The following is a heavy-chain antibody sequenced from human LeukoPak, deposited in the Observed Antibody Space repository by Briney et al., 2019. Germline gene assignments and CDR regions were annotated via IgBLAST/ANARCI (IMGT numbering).Heavy chain of an antibody. Sequence: PGGSLRLSCAASGFTFSSYAMLWVRQAPGKGLEWVAVISYDGSNKYYADSVKGRFTISRDNSKNTLYLQMNSLRAEDTAVYYCARDYSGTSVVAATCAGYWGQGTLVTVSS. D-gene: IGHD2-15*01. J-gene: IGHJ4*02. V-gene: IGHV3-30-3*01. CDR1: GFTFSSYA. CDR2: ISYDGSNK. CDR3: ARDYSGTSVVAATCAGY.